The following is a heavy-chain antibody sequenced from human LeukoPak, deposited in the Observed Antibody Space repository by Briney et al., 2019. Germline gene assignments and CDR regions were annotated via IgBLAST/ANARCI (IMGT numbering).Heavy chain of an antibody. J-gene: IGHJ4*02. CDR2: ISNTGSSI. V-gene: IGHV3-48*04. CDR3: AREGLGGGAPFDY. D-gene: IGHD2-21*01. Sequence: GGSLRLSCAASGFTFSNYAMNWVRQAPGKGLEWVAYISNTGSSIFYADSVKGRFTISRDNAKNSLYLQMNSLIADDTASYYCAREGLGGGAPFDYWGQGTLVTVSS. CDR1: GFTFSNYA.